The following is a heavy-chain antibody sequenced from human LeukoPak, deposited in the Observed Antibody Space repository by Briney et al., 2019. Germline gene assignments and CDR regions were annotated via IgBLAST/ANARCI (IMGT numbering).Heavy chain of an antibody. J-gene: IGHJ4*02. V-gene: IGHV3-23*01. CDR3: AKVSRSCLDN. CDR2: ISGTGIYI. Sequence: GGSLRLSCAASGLTFSSYAMSWVRQAPGKGLVWVSAISGTGIYIYHADSVKGRFTISRDTSKSTLYLQMNSLRAEDTALYFCAKVSRSCLDNWGQGTLVAVSS. CDR1: GLTFSSYA. D-gene: IGHD6-13*01.